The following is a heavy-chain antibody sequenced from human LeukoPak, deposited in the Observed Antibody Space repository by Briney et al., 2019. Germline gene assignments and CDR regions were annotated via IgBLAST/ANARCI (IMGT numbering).Heavy chain of an antibody. Sequence: GGSLRLSCAASGFTLSTYWMHWVRQGPGKGLVWVSCINSDGSRTTYADSVKGRFTISRDNTKNTLYLQMNTLRVEDTAVYYCARGSWSAADTNIDYWGQGTLVTVSS. V-gene: IGHV3-74*01. CDR2: INSDGSRT. D-gene: IGHD6-13*01. CDR3: ARGSWSAADTNIDY. CDR1: GFTLSTYW. J-gene: IGHJ4*02.